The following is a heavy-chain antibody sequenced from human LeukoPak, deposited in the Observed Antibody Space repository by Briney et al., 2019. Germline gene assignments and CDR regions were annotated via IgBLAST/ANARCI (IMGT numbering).Heavy chain of an antibody. Sequence: PGGSLRLSCAASGFTFSSYGMHWVRQAPDKGLEWVAFIRYDGSNKYYADSVKGRFTISRDNSKNTLYLQMNSLRAEDTAVYYCAKGLGYCSGGSCQNWFDPWGQGTLVTVSS. D-gene: IGHD2-15*01. CDR1: GFTFSSYG. V-gene: IGHV3-30*02. CDR2: IRYDGSNK. CDR3: AKGLGYCSGGSCQNWFDP. J-gene: IGHJ5*02.